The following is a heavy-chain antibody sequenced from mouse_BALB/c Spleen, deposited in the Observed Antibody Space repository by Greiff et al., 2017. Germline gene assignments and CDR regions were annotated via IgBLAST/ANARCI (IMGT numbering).Heavy chain of an antibody. J-gene: IGHJ3*01. CDR1: GYTFTSYV. CDR3: AREDSSGSLAY. Sequence: VQLQQSGPELVTPGASVKMSCKASGYTFTSYVMHWVKQKPGLGLEWIGYINPYNDGTKYNEKFKGKATLTSDKSSSTAYMELSSLTSEDSAVYYCAREDSSGSLAYWGQGTLVTVSA. V-gene: IGHV1-14*01. CDR2: INPYNDGT. D-gene: IGHD3-2*01.